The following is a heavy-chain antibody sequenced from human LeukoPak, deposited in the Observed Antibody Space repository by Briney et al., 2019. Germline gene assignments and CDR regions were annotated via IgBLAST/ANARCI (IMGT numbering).Heavy chain of an antibody. Sequence: ASVKVSCKASGYTFTSYYMHWARQAPGQGLEWMGIINPGGGSTSYAQKFQGRVTMTRDTSTSTVSMELSSLRSEDTAVYYCARDSPISGSYYGGLGYWGQGTLVTVSS. V-gene: IGHV1-46*01. CDR1: GYTFTSYY. D-gene: IGHD1-26*01. CDR2: INPGGGST. J-gene: IGHJ4*02. CDR3: ARDSPISGSYYGGLGY.